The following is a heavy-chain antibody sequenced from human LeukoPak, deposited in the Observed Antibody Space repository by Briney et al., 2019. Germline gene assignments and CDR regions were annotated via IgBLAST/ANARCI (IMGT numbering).Heavy chain of an antibody. J-gene: IGHJ3*02. CDR2: IYYSGST. D-gene: IGHD3-10*01. CDR1: GGSISSYY. CDR3: ARRQIFGEAFDI. V-gene: IGHV4-59*08. Sequence: PSETLSLTCTVSGGSISSYYWSWIRQPSGKGLEWIGYIYYSGSTNYNPSLKSRVTISVDTSKNQFSLKLSSVTAADTAVYYCARRQIFGEAFDIWGQGTMVTVSS.